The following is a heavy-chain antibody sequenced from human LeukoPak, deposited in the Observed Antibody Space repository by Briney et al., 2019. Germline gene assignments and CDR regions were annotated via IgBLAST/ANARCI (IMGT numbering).Heavy chain of an antibody. J-gene: IGHJ5*02. CDR3: ARDLTIFGVVIMGGWFDP. D-gene: IGHD3-3*01. CDR1: GGSISSYY. CDR2: IYTSGST. Sequence: SETLSLTCTVSGGSISSYYWSWIRQPAGKGLEWIGRIYTSGSTNYNPSLKSRVTISVDTSKNQFSLKLSSVTAADTAVYYCARDLTIFGVVIMGGWFDPWGQGTLVTVSS. V-gene: IGHV4-4*07.